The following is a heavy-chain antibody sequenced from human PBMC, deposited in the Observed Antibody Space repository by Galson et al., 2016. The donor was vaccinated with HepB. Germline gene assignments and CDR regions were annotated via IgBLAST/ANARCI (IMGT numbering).Heavy chain of an antibody. Sequence: SLRLSCAASGFAFSGSAMHWVRQAPGKGLEWVAAISYHGRDKYYADSVKGRVTISRDNSNNTLYLQMTSLSPEDTAVYYGARDKSFYYYGMDVWGQGTTVTVSS. V-gene: IGHV3-30-3*01. CDR1: GFAFSGSA. CDR2: ISYHGRDK. CDR3: ARDKSFYYYGMDV. J-gene: IGHJ6*02.